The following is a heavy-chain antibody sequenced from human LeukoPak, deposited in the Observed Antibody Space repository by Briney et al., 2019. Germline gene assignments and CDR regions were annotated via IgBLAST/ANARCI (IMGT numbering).Heavy chain of an antibody. J-gene: IGHJ4*02. Sequence: EASVKVSCRVCGYMFTKSGITWVRQAPGQGLEWMGWHSAYNGNTYHAQKFQGRVTLTTDTSTSTAHMELRSLRSDDTAVYYCVRDCSGGSGGSCYFDYWGQGTLVTVSS. V-gene: IGHV1-18*01. CDR3: VRDCSGGSGGSCYFDY. CDR2: HSAYNGNT. CDR1: GYMFTKSG. D-gene: IGHD2-15*01.